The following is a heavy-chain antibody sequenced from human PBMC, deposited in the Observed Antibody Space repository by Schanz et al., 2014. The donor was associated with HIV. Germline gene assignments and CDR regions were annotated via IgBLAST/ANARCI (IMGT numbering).Heavy chain of an antibody. Sequence: QVQLVQSGAEVKKPGASVKVSCKASGYTFTGYYMHWVRQAPGQGLEWMGWINPNSGGTNYAQKFQGRVHGTRDTSISTAYMEVSRLRSADTAVYSCARGRAGYCSGGSCPYGRYCFDYWGQGTLVTVSS. V-gene: IGHV1-2*02. CDR2: INPNSGGT. CDR3: ARGRAGYCSGGSCPYGRYCFDY. CDR1: GYTFTGYY. J-gene: IGHJ4*02. D-gene: IGHD2-15*01.